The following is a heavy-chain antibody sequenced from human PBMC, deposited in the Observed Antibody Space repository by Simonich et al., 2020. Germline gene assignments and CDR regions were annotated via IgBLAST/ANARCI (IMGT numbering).Heavy chain of an antibody. Sequence: QLQLQESGPGLVKPLETLSLTCTVSGGSISSSSYYWGWIRQPPGKGLEWVGSIYYSGSTYYNPALKRRVTISVDTSKNQFSLKLSSVTAADTAVYYCARHAGFAFDIWGQGTMVTVSS. CDR3: ARHAGFAFDI. V-gene: IGHV4-39*01. CDR1: GGSISSSSYY. J-gene: IGHJ3*02. D-gene: IGHD6-13*01. CDR2: IYYSGST.